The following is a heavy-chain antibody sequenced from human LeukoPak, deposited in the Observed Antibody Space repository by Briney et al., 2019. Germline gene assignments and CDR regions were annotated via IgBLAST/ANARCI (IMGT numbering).Heavy chain of an antibody. J-gene: IGHJ6*02. CDR2: ISAYNGNT. Sequence: ASVKVSCKASGYTFTSYGISWVRQAPGQGLEWMGWISAYNGNTNYAQKLQGRVTMTTDTSTSTAYMELRSPRSDDTAVYYCARGWHSSALYYYGMDVWGQGTTVTVSS. D-gene: IGHD5-18*01. V-gene: IGHV1-18*01. CDR3: ARGWHSSALYYYGMDV. CDR1: GYTFTSYG.